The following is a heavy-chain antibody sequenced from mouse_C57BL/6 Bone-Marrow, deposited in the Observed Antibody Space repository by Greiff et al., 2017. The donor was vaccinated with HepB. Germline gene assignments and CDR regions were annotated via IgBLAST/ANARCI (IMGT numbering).Heavy chain of an antibody. CDR3: ARDGVADWYFDV. D-gene: IGHD1-1*02. V-gene: IGHV5-16*01. CDR2: INYDGSST. J-gene: IGHJ1*03. Sequence: EVQVVESEGGLVQPGSSMKLSCTASGFTFSDYYMAWVRQVPEKGLEWVANINYDGSSTYYLDSLKSRFIISRDNAKNILYLQMSSLKSEDTATYYCARDGVADWYFDVWGTGTTVTVSS. CDR1: GFTFSDYY.